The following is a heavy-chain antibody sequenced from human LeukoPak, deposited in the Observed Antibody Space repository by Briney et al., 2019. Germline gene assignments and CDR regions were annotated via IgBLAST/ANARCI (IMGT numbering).Heavy chain of an antibody. CDR3: ARDAYYDVLTGYYEN. Sequence: GASVKVSCKASGYSSTGYYMHWVRQAPGQGLEWMGWINPNSGGTNYAQKFQGRVTMTRDTPISTVYMELSRLRSDDTAVYYCARDAYYDVLTGYYENWGQGTLVTVSS. V-gene: IGHV1-2*02. D-gene: IGHD3-9*01. J-gene: IGHJ4*02. CDR1: GYSSTGYY. CDR2: INPNSGGT.